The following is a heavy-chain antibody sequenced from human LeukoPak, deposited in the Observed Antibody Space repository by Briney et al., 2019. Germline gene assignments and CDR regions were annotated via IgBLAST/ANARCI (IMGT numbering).Heavy chain of an antibody. CDR1: GFTFSSYA. V-gene: IGHV3-30-3*01. CDR2: ISYDGSNK. D-gene: IGHD2-21*01. J-gene: IGHJ4*02. CDR3: ARGVIPWGYFDY. Sequence: GRSLRLSCAASGFTFSSYAMHWVRQAPGKGLEWVAVISYDGSNKYYADSVKGRFTISRDNSKNTLYLQMNSLRAEDTAVYYCARGVIPWGYFDYWGQGTLVTVSS.